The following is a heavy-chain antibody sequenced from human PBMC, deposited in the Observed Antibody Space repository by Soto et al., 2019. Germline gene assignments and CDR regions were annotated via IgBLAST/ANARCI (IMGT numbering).Heavy chain of an antibody. CDR3: TLSTLYCIAAYCSPWSDS. D-gene: IGHD2-15*01. CDR1: GFSLSTTGVG. J-gene: IGHJ5*01. CDR2: IYWDDDK. V-gene: IGHV2-5*02. Sequence: QITLKESGPTLVKPTQTLTLTCTFSGFSLSTTGVGVGLIRQPAGKALEWLALIYWDDDKRYSPSLKSRLTIANAPAKLQAVLTTTVMAPADTASLCSTLSTLYCIAAYCSPWSDSWGPGPLVTVSS.